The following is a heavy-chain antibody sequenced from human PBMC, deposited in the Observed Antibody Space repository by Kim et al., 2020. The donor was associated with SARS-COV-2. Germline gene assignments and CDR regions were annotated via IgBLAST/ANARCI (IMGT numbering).Heavy chain of an antibody. CDR3: TTAVRLR. Sequence: DGGTTDYAAPVKGRFTISRDDSKNTLYLQMNSLKTEDTAVYYCTTAVRLRWGQGTLVTVSS. CDR2: DGGTT. V-gene: IGHV3-15*01. J-gene: IGHJ4*02. D-gene: IGHD4-17*01.